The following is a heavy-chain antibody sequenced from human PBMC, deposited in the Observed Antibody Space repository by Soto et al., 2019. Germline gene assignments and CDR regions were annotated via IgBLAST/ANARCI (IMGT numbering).Heavy chain of an antibody. CDR2: INQDGSEK. Sequence: EVQLVESGGGLVQPGGSLRLSCTASGFTFSSYWMKWVRQAPGKGLEWVANINQDGSEKNYVESVRGRVTVSTDNAKNSLYLQMSSLRAEDTATYYCVRGPGGANDGTFNYWGQGTLVAVSS. D-gene: IGHD1-1*01. J-gene: IGHJ4*02. V-gene: IGHV3-7*05. CDR3: VRGPGGANDGTFNY. CDR1: GFTFSSYW.